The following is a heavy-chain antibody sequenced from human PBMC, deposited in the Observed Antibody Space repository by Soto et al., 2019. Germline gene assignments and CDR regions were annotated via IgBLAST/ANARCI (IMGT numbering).Heavy chain of an antibody. CDR1: GFTFSSYA. D-gene: IGHD6-19*01. CDR2: ISYDGSNK. Sequence: QVQLVESGGGVVQPGRSLRLSCAASGFTFSSYAMHWVRQAPGKGLEWVAVISYDGSNKYYADSVKGRFTISRDNSKNTLYLQRNSLRADDTAVYYCARETYSSGWTATFDYWGQGTLVTVSS. CDR3: ARETYSSGWTATFDY. J-gene: IGHJ4*02. V-gene: IGHV3-30-3*01.